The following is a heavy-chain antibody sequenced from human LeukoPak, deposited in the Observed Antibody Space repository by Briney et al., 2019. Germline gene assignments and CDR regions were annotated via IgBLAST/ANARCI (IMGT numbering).Heavy chain of an antibody. CDR1: GFTFTIYV. CDR2: IKSSYGST. CDR3: AKDGCGGDCSWYFDL. V-gene: IGHV3-23*01. J-gene: IGHJ2*01. D-gene: IGHD2-21*02. Sequence: PGGSLRLSCAASGFTFTIYVMSWVRQAPGKGLEWVSSIKSSYGSTYYADSVKGRFTISRDNSKNTLHLQMRSLRAEDTAVYFCAKDGCGGDCSWYFDLWGRGTLITVSS.